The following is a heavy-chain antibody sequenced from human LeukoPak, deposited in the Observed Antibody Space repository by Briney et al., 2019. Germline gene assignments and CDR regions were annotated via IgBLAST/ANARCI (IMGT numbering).Heavy chain of an antibody. CDR3: AREGSMTTVKHYFDY. CDR2: IYYSGST. D-gene: IGHD4-11*01. J-gene: IGHJ4*02. CDR1: GGSISSYY. V-gene: IGHV4-59*01. Sequence: SETLSLTCTVSGGSISSYYWSWIRQPPGKGLEWIGYIYYSGSTNYNPSLKSRVTISVDTSKNQFSLKASSVTAADTAVYYCAREGSMTTVKHYFDYWGQGTLVTVSS.